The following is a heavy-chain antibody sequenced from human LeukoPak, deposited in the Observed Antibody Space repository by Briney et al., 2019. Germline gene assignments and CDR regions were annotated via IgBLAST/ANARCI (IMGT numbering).Heavy chain of an antibody. Sequence: PGGSLRLSCAASGFTFSSYAMSWVRQAPGKGLEWVSAISGSGGSTYYADSVKGRFTISRDNSKNTLYLQMNSLRAEDTAVYYCAKNIVVVVAATRGFDYWGQGTLVTVSS. J-gene: IGHJ4*02. CDR1: GFTFSSYA. CDR3: AKNIVVVVAATRGFDY. V-gene: IGHV3-23*01. D-gene: IGHD2-15*01. CDR2: ISGSGGST.